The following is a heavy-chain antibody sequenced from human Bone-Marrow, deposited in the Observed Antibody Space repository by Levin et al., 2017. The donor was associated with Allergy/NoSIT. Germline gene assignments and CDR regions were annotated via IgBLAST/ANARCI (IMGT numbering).Heavy chain of an antibody. CDR2: ISYDGSNK. Sequence: LSLTCAASGFTFSSYAMHWVRQAPGKGLEWVAVISYDGSNKYYADSVKGRFTISRDNSKNTLYLQMNSLRAEDTAVYYCARDQRWLSNGDPGFDYWGQGTLVTVSS. CDR1: GFTFSSYA. CDR3: ARDQRWLSNGDPGFDY. V-gene: IGHV3-30*04. J-gene: IGHJ4*02. D-gene: IGHD4-17*01.